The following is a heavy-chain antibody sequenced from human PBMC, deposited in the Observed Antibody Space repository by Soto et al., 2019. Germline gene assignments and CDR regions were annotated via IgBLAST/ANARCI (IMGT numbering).Heavy chain of an antibody. D-gene: IGHD5-18*01. V-gene: IGHV1-69*12. CDR1: GGTFSSYA. CDR3: ARARWVDTAMVTLYYYYGMDV. J-gene: IGHJ6*02. Sequence: QVQLVQSGAEVKKPGSSVKVSCKASGGTFSSYAISWVRQAPGQGLEWMGGIIPIFGTANYAQKFQGRVTITADESRSTAYMELSSLRSEDTAVYYCARARWVDTAMVTLYYYYGMDVWGQGTTVTVSS. CDR2: IIPIFGTA.